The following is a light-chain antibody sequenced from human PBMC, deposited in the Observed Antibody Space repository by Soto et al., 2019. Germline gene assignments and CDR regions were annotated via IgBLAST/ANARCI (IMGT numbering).Light chain of an antibody. Sequence: QSVLTQPASVSGSPGQSITISCTGTSSDVGGYDHVSWYQQHPGKAPKIIIYDVSIRPSGVSNRFSGSKSGNTASLAVSGLQAEDEADYYCSSYTSKDTLVFGGGTKLTVL. CDR3: SSYTSKDTLV. CDR2: DVS. J-gene: IGLJ3*02. V-gene: IGLV2-14*03. CDR1: SSDVGGYDH.